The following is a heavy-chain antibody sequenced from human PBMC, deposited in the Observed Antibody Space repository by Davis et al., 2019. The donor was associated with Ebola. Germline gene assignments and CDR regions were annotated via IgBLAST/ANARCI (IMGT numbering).Heavy chain of an antibody. CDR1: GYSFTSYW. J-gene: IGHJ4*02. CDR2: IDPSDSYT. V-gene: IGHV5-10-1*01. Sequence: GESLKISCKGSGYSFTSYWISWVRQMPGKGLEWMGRIDPSDSYTNYSPSFQGHVTISADKTISTAYLQWSSLKASDTAMYYCARSGSSWTNYDFDYWGQGTLVTASS. D-gene: IGHD2-15*01. CDR3: ARSGSSWTNYDFDY.